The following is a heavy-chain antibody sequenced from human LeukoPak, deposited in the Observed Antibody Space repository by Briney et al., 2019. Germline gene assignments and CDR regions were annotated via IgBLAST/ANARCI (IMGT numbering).Heavy chain of an antibody. J-gene: IGHJ3*01. CDR2: ISYDGIDS. V-gene: IGHV3-30*04. CDR3: ARDRYTKNYFDALDL. CDR1: GFNFNNYP. Sequence: PGRSLRLSYAASGFNFNNYPIHWVRQVPGRGPQWVALISYDGIDSYIADSVKGRFSISRDNSKNTLFLQMNSLRPEDTAVYYCARDRYTKNYFDALDLWGQGSTVTVSS. D-gene: IGHD3-16*02.